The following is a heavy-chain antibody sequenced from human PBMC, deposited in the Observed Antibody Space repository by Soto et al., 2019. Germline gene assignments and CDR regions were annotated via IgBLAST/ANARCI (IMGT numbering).Heavy chain of an antibody. V-gene: IGHV2-70*11. CDR3: ARVWWFGEKEYFQN. CDR1: GFSLSTDGMC. CDR2: IDWNDDK. J-gene: IGHJ1*01. Sequence: GSGPTLVNPTQTLTLTCTISGFSLSTDGMCVSWIRQPPGKALEWLARIDWNDDKYYSTSLKTRLTISKDTSKNQAVLTMTKLDPADTATYYCARVWWFGEKEYFQNWGQSTLVT. D-gene: IGHD2-21*01.